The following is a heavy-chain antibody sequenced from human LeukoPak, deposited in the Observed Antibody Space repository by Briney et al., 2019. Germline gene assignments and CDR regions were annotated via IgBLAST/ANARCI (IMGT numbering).Heavy chain of an antibody. CDR3: ARGQYSSGSYRGYFDY. CDR1: GGSISSSSYY. Sequence: PSETLSLTCTVSGGSISSSSYYWGWIRQPPGKGLEWIGEINHSGSTNYNPSLKSRVTISVDTSKNQFSLKLSSVTAADTAVYYCARGQYSSGSYRGYFDYWGQGTLVTVSS. V-gene: IGHV4-39*07. D-gene: IGHD6-19*01. CDR2: INHSGST. J-gene: IGHJ4*02.